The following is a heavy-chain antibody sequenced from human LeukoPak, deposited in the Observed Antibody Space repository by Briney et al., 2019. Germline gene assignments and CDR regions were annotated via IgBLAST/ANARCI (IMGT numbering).Heavy chain of an antibody. CDR3: ARVQSDHFTSGAFDV. CDR2: INWNGGST. CDR1: GFTFDDYG. Sequence: GGSLRLSCAASGFTFDDYGMSWVRQAPGKGLEWVSGINWNGGSTGYADSVKGRFTISRDNAKNSLYLQMNSLRAEDTAVYYCARVQSDHFTSGAFDVWGQGTMVTVSS. V-gene: IGHV3-20*04. J-gene: IGHJ3*01. D-gene: IGHD3-3*02.